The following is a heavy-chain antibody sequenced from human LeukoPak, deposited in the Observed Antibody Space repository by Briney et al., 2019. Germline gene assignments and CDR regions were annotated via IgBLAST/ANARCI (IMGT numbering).Heavy chain of an antibody. Sequence: GGSLRLSCVASGITFSNYAVSWVRQAPGKGLEWVSSISISGGTTYYADSVKGRFTISRENSKSTLYLQMNNLRADDTAVYYCANEIRPNDYWGQGTLVTVSS. CDR3: ANEIRPNDY. CDR1: GITFSNYA. CDR2: ISISGGTT. J-gene: IGHJ4*02. V-gene: IGHV3-23*01. D-gene: IGHD4-17*01.